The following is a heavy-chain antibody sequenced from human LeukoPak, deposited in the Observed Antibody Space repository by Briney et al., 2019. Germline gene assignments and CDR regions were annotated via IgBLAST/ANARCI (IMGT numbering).Heavy chain of an antibody. Sequence: PGGSLRFSCVASGFTFSNNAASWFRQAPGKGLEWVSTVGRGGGDTYYADSVRGRFTISKDSSKNTLQMNSLSADDTAMYYCVKHSGGVYGNSDYWGQGILVTVSS. CDR2: VGRGGGDT. V-gene: IGHV3-23*01. J-gene: IGHJ4*02. D-gene: IGHD1-1*01. CDR3: VKHSGGVYGNSDY. CDR1: GFTFSNNA.